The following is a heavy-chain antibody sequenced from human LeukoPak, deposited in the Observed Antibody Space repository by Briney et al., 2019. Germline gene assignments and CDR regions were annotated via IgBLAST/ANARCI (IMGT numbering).Heavy chain of an antibody. J-gene: IGHJ4*02. CDR1: GYTFTSYY. CDR2: INPNSGGT. D-gene: IGHD3-10*01. Sequence: GASVKVSCKASGYTFTSYYMHWVRQAPGQGLEWMGWINPNSGGTNYAQKFQGRVTMTRDTSISTAYMELSRLRSDDTAVYYCARGPGFGELYPLDYWGQGTLVTVSS. CDR3: ARGPGFGELYPLDY. V-gene: IGHV1-2*02.